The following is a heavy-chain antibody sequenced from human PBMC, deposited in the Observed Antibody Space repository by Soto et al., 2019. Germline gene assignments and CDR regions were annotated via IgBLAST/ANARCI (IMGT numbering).Heavy chain of an antibody. J-gene: IGHJ6*02. D-gene: IGHD5-18*01. CDR1: GFSFSRYS. V-gene: IGHV3-21*01. CDR3: AGVVDPALGNYDMDI. CDR2: ISSSSTYK. Sequence: EVQLVESGGGLVKPGGSLTLSCAASGFSFSRYSINWVRLAPGKGLEWVSYISSSSTYKYYADSVKGRFTISRDNTNNSLHLQIHSLRVDETAIYYCAGVVDPALGNYDMDIWGQGTTVTVSS.